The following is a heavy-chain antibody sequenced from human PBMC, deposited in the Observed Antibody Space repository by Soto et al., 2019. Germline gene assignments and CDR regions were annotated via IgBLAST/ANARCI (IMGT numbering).Heavy chain of an antibody. V-gene: IGHV1-69*13. CDR1: GWTFSSYA. CDR3: ARDHEYSGSYLHAFDI. CDR2: IIPIFGTA. D-gene: IGHD1-26*01. Sequence: SVKVSCKASGWTFSSYAISWVRQARGQGLEWMGGIIPIFGTANYAQKFQGRVTITADESTSTAYMELSSLRSEDTAVYYCARDHEYSGSYLHAFDIWPQGTMVTLSS. J-gene: IGHJ3*02.